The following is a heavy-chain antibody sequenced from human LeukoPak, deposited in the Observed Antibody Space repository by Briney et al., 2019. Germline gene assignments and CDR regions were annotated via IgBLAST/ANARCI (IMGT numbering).Heavy chain of an antibody. V-gene: IGHV4-4*02. CDR1: GGSISSSNW. J-gene: IGHJ3*02. D-gene: IGHD2-2*01. CDR2: IYHSGST. CDR3: ARDEIVVVPAARRSNAFDI. Sequence: SGTLSLTCAVSGGSISSSNWWSWVRQPPGKGLEWIGEIYHSGSTNYNPSLKSRVTISVDRSKNQFSLKLSSVTAADTAVYYCARDEIVVVPAARRSNAFDIWGQGTMVTVSS.